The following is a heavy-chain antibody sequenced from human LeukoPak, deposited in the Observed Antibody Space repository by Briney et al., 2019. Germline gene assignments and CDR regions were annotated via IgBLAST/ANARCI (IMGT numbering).Heavy chain of an antibody. CDR3: ARHFGYIYVYDHEAFDI. V-gene: IGHV1-2*02. J-gene: IGHJ3*02. CDR2: INPNSGGT. CDR1: GYTFTGYY. Sequence: ASVKVSCKASGYTFTGYYMHWVRQAPGQGLEWMGWINPNSGGTNYAQKFQGRVTMTRGTSISTAYMEVSGLRSDDTAVYYCARHFGYIYVYDHEAFDIWGQGTMVTVSS. D-gene: IGHD5-18*01.